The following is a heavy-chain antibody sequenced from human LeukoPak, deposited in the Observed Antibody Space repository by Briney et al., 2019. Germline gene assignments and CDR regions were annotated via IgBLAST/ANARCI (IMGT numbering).Heavy chain of an antibody. D-gene: IGHD2-2*01. CDR2: IYYSGST. J-gene: IGHJ4*02. V-gene: IGHV4-39*01. CDR1: GGSISSSSYY. CDR3: ASPLGYCSSTNCYGDY. Sequence: SETLSLTCTVSGGSISSSSYYWGWIRQPPGKGLEWIGSIYYSGSTYYNPSLKSRVTILVDTSKNQFSLKLSSVAAADTAVYYCASPLGYCSSTNCYGDYWGQGTLVTVSS.